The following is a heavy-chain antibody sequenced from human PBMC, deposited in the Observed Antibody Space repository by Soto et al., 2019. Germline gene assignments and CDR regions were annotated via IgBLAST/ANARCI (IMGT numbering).Heavy chain of an antibody. D-gene: IGHD3-3*02. CDR2: TYYRSKWYS. Sequence: SQTLSLTCDISXXRVXXXXXXXXXXRQSPSRGLEWLGRTYYRSKWYSGYAVSVKSRISIXXXXSXNXVXXXXNXVXXXXTAVYYCARGPAVLASWGQGIPVTVSS. V-gene: IGHV6-1*01. CDR1: XXRVXXXXXX. CDR3: ARGPAVLAS. J-gene: IGHJ4*02.